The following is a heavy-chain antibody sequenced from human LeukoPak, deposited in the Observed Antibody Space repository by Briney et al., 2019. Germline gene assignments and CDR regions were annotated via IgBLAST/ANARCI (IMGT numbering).Heavy chain of an antibody. CDR1: GLTFSSYN. Sequence: GGSLRLSCAASGLTFSSYNMNWVRQAPGKGLEWVSSISSSSSYIYYADSVKGRFTISRDNAKNSLYLQMNSLRAEDTAVYYCARERGYSYGYGDYRGQGTLVTVSS. D-gene: IGHD5-18*01. CDR3: ARERGYSYGYGDY. V-gene: IGHV3-21*01. J-gene: IGHJ4*02. CDR2: ISSSSSYI.